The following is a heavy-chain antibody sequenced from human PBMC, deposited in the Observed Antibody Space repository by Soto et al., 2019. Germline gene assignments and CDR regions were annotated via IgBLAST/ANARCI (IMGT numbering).Heavy chain of an antibody. CDR3: AKPYCSGGSCYSEFDY. V-gene: IGHV3-30*18. D-gene: IGHD2-15*01. CDR1: GFTFSSYG. J-gene: IGHJ4*02. Sequence: GGSLRLSCAASGFTFSSYGMHWVRQAPGKGLEWVAVISYDGSNKYYADSVKGRFTISRDNSKNTLYLQMNSLRAEDTAVYYCAKPYCSGGSCYSEFDYWGQGTLFTVSS. CDR2: ISYDGSNK.